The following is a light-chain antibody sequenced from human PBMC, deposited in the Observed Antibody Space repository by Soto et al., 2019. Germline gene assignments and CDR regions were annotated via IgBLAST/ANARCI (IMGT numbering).Light chain of an antibody. V-gene: IGKV3D-15*01. CDR1: QSINRN. J-gene: IGKJ4*01. CDR3: QQYHDWPPLT. Sequence: EIIMTQSPATLSVSPGGRATLSCRASQSINRNLAWYQQKPGQAPRLLFYGASSRSTGVPDRFSVSGSGTDFTLTISRLEPEDFAVYYCQQYHDWPPLTFGGGTKVGIK. CDR2: GAS.